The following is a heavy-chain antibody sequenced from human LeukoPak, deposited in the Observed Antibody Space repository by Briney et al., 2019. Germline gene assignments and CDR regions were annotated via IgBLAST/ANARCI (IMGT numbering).Heavy chain of an antibody. D-gene: IGHD2-8*01. CDR3: TRRTDEEAFDI. Sequence: SETLSLTCTVSGGSISSYYWSWIRQPPGKGLEWIGYIYYSGSTNYNPSLKSRVTISVDTSTNQFSLKLSSVTAAHTTVYYFTRRTDEEAFDIWGQGTMVTVSS. J-gene: IGHJ3*02. V-gene: IGHV4-59*08. CDR2: IYYSGST. CDR1: GGSISSYY.